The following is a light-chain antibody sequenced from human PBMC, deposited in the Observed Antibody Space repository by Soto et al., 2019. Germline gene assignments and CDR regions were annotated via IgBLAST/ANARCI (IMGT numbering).Light chain of an antibody. J-gene: IGLJ2*01. CDR2: SNN. CDR1: SSNIGSNY. Sequence: QPVLTQPPSASGTPGQRVTISCSGSSSNIGSNYVCWYQHLPGTAPKLLIYSNNQRPSGVPDRFSGSKSGTSASLAISGLRSEDEADYYCAAWDDSVSAHVVFGGGTKVTVL. CDR3: AAWDDSVSAHVV. V-gene: IGLV1-47*02.